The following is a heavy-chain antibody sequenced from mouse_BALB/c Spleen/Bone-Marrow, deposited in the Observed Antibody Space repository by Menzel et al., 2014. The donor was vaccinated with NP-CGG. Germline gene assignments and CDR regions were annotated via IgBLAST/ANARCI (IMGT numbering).Heavy chain of an antibody. V-gene: IGHV14-4*02. D-gene: IGHD2-14*01. CDR3: NRYDWYFDV. Sequence: EVQLQQSGAELVRSGASVKLSCTASGFNIKDYYMHWVKQRPEQGLEWIGWIDPENGDTEYAPKFQGKATMTADTSSNTAYLQLSSLTSEETAVYYCNRYDWYFDVRGAGTTVTVSS. CDR1: GFNIKDYY. J-gene: IGHJ1*01. CDR2: IDPENGDT.